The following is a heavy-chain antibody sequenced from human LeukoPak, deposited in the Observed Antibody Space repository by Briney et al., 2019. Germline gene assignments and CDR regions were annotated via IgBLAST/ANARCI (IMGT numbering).Heavy chain of an antibody. J-gene: IGHJ1*01. Sequence: GGSLRLSCAASGFTFSSYSMNCVRQAPGKGLEWVSSISSSSSYIYYADSVKGRFTISRDNAKNSLYLQMNSLRAEDTAVYYCARDSDSSGYYPFQHWGQGTLVTVSS. D-gene: IGHD3-22*01. CDR2: ISSSSSYI. CDR1: GFTFSSYS. CDR3: ARDSDSSGYYPFQH. V-gene: IGHV3-21*01.